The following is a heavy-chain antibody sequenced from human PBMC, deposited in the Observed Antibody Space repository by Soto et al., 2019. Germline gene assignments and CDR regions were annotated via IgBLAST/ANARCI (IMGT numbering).Heavy chain of an antibody. CDR3: ARLAGVPYFDY. D-gene: IGHD3-10*01. CDR2: IKPDGSEK. Sequence: PGGSLRLSCAASGFIFSNNWMSWVRQAPGKGLESLANIKPDGSEKYYVDSVKGRFSISRDNTKNSLYLQMNSLRAEDTAVYYCARLAGVPYFDYWGQGTLVTVSS. V-gene: IGHV3-7*03. J-gene: IGHJ4*02. CDR1: GFIFSNNW.